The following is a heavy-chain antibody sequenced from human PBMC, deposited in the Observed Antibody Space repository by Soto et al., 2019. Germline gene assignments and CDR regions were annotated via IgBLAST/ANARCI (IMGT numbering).Heavy chain of an antibody. Sequence: LRLSCAASGFTFSSYGMHWVRQAPGKGLEWVAVISYDGSNKYYADSVKGRFTISRDNSKNTLYLQMNSLRAEDTAVYYCAKDLYSSSSMFDYWGQGTLVTVSS. CDR2: ISYDGSNK. J-gene: IGHJ4*02. CDR3: AKDLYSSSSMFDY. D-gene: IGHD6-6*01. CDR1: GFTFSSYG. V-gene: IGHV3-30*18.